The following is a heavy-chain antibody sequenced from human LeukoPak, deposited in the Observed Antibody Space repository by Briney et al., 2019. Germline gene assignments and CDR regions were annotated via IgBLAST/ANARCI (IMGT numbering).Heavy chain of an antibody. CDR3: ARESSSGYYLSY. V-gene: IGHV3-66*01. CDR2: IYSGGRT. D-gene: IGHD3-22*01. CDR1: GFTVSSNY. Sequence: GGSLRLSCAASGFTVSSNYMSWVRQAPGKGLEWVSVIYSGGRTYYADSAKGRFTISRDNSKNTLYLQMNSLRAEDTAVYYCARESSSGYYLSYWGQGALVTVSS. J-gene: IGHJ4*02.